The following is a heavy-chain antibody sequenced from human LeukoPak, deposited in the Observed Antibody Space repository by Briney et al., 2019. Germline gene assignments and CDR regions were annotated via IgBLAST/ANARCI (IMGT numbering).Heavy chain of an antibody. D-gene: IGHD4-17*01. Sequence: SETLSLTCTVSGASISSYYWSWVRQPPGKGLEWVGYIYYSGSTNYNPSLKSRVTMSVDTSKNQFSLKLNSVTAADTAVYYCARFYGGYYYYYMDVWGKGTTVTVSS. CDR3: ARFYGGYYYYYMDV. CDR1: GASISSYY. J-gene: IGHJ6*03. CDR2: IYYSGST. V-gene: IGHV4-59*08.